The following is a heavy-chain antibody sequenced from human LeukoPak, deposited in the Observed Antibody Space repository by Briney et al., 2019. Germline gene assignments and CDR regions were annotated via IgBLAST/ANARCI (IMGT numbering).Heavy chain of an antibody. CDR3: ARDSYGSGSYTSLFDY. CDR1: GYTFTSYG. J-gene: IGHJ4*02. CDR2: ISAYNGNT. Sequence: GASVKVSCKASGYTFTSYGISWVRQAPGQGLEWMGWISAYNGNTNYAQKLQGRVTMTTDTSTSTAYMELRSLRYDDTAVYYCARDSYGSGSYTSLFDYWGQGTLVTVSS. D-gene: IGHD3-10*01. V-gene: IGHV1-18*01.